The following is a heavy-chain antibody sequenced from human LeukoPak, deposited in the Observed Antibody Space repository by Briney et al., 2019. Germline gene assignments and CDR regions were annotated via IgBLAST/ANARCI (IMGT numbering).Heavy chain of an antibody. D-gene: IGHD5-18*01. CDR3: AREKHLGRGYSYGYDDAFDI. CDR2: IIPIFGTA. V-gene: IGHV1-69*05. CDR1: GGTFSSYA. J-gene: IGHJ3*02. Sequence: SVKVSCKASGGTFSSYAISWVRQAPGQGLEWMGRIIPIFGTANYAQKFQGRVTITTDESTSTAYMELSSLRSEDTAVYYCAREKHLGRGYSYGYDDAFDIWGQGTMVTVSS.